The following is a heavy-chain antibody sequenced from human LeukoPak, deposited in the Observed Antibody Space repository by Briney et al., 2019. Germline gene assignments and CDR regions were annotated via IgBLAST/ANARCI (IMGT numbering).Heavy chain of an antibody. Sequence: PSETLTLTCTVSGGSISSYYWSWIRQPPGKGLEWIGYIYYSGSTNYNPSLKSRVTISVDTSKNQFSLKLSSVTAADTAVYYCARSNIVVVPAANYYYMDVWGKGTTVTVSS. J-gene: IGHJ6*03. CDR3: ARSNIVVVPAANYYYMDV. CDR1: GGSISSYY. CDR2: IYYSGST. V-gene: IGHV4-59*01. D-gene: IGHD2-2*01.